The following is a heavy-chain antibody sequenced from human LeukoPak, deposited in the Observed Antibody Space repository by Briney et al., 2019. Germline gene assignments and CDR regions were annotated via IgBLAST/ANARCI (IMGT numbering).Heavy chain of an antibody. D-gene: IGHD1-26*01. CDR3: ARGGGSYYADY. CDR1: GGSTNSYY. CDR2: IYYSGST. J-gene: IGHJ4*02. V-gene: IGHV4-59*01. Sequence: SETLSLTCTVSGGSTNSYYWSWVRQPPGEGLEWIGYIYYSGSTNYNPSLKSRVTMSVDTSKNQFSLKLSSVTAADTAVYYCARGGGSYYADYWGREPWSPSPQ.